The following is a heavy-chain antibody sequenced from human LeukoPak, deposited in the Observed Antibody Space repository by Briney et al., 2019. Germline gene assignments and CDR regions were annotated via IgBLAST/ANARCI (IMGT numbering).Heavy chain of an antibody. CDR3: ARGPNYGDYSLAYFDY. J-gene: IGHJ4*02. CDR1: GFTVSSNY. V-gene: IGHV3-66*01. CDR2: IYSGGST. D-gene: IGHD4-17*01. Sequence: GGSLRLSCAASGFTVSSNYMSWVRQAPGKGLEWVSVIYSGGSTYYADSVEGRLTISRDNSKNTLYLQMNSLRAEDTAVYYCARGPNYGDYSLAYFDYWGQGTLVTVSS.